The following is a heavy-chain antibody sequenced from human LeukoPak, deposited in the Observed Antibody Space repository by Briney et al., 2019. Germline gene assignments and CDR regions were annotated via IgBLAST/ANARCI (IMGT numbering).Heavy chain of an antibody. V-gene: IGHV6-1*01. J-gene: IGHJ4*02. CDR3: GRQNSGKGGIDY. Sequence: SQTLSLTCAITGDSVSSNTVTWIWIRQSPSRGLEWLGRTYHRSKWYSEYAVSVQSRITINPDTSKNQFSLQLNSVTPEDTAVYYCGRQNSGKGGIDYWGQGFLVTVSS. CDR1: GDSVSSNTVT. CDR2: TYHRSKWYS. D-gene: IGHD1-26*01.